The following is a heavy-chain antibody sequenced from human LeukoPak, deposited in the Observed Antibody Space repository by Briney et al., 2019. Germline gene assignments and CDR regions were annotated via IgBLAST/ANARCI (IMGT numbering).Heavy chain of an antibody. D-gene: IGHD4-17*01. CDR3: ARLSSHYGDYKVDP. CDR2: MNPNSANT. Sequence: EASVKLSCKASGYTFTSYDINWVRQATGQGLEWVGWMNPNSANTGYAQKFQSRVTMTTDTSANTAYMDLSSLRSEDTAVYYCARLSSHYGDYKVDPWGQGTLVTVSS. V-gene: IGHV1-8*02. CDR1: GYTFTSYD. J-gene: IGHJ5*02.